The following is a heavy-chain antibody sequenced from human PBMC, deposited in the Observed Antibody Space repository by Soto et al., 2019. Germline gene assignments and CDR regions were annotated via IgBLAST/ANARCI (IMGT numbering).Heavy chain of an antibody. D-gene: IGHD5-18*01. CDR2: ISSSGSTI. Sequence: GGSLGLSCAASGFTFSSYERNWVRQAPGKGLEWVSYISSSGSTIYYADSVKGRFTISRDNAKNSLYVQVHSLRAEDTAVYYCARDLEDTAMDRFDYWGQGTLVTVSS. CDR1: GFTFSSYE. V-gene: IGHV3-48*03. CDR3: ARDLEDTAMDRFDY. J-gene: IGHJ4*02.